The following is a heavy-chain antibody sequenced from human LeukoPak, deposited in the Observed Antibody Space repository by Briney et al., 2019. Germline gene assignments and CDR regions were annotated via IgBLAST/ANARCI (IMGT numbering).Heavy chain of an antibody. CDR3: ARDRPLSPYYFDY. CDR1: GFTFSSYS. CDR2: ISSSSSYI. V-gene: IGHV3-21*01. J-gene: IGHJ4*02. Sequence: GGSLRLSCAASGFTFSSYSMNWVRQAPGKGLEWVTSISSSSSYIYYADSVKGRFTISRDNAKNSLYLQMNSQRAEDTAAYYCARDRPLSPYYFDYWGQGTLVTVSS. D-gene: IGHD3-16*01.